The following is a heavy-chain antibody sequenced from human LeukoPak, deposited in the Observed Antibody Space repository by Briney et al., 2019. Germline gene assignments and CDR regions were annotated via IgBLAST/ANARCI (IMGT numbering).Heavy chain of an antibody. J-gene: IGHJ6*02. V-gene: IGHV4-61*01. CDR2: IYYSGST. CDR1: GGSVSSGSYY. D-gene: IGHD3-3*01. Sequence: SETLSLTCTVSGGSVSSGSYYWSWIRQPPGKGLEWIGYIYYSGSTNYNPSLKSRVTISVDTSKNQFSLKLSSVTAADTAVYYCARDRWGYDFWSGNSHYYGMDVWGQGTTVTVSS. CDR3: ARDRWGYDFWSGNSHYYGMDV.